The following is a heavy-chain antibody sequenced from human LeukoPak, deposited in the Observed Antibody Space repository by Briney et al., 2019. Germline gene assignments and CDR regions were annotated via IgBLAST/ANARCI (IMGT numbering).Heavy chain of an antibody. CDR2: INPTGGST. V-gene: IGHV1-46*01. CDR3: ARDLGLRGVTNWFDS. J-gene: IGHJ5*01. CDR1: GYTFTTYY. Sequence: SVKVSCKASGYTFTTYYMHWVRQAPGQGLEWMGMINPTGGSTNYAQKFQGRLTMTRDTSTSTLYMELSSLRSEDTAVYYCARDLGLRGVTNWFDSWGQGTLVTVSS. D-gene: IGHD3-10*01.